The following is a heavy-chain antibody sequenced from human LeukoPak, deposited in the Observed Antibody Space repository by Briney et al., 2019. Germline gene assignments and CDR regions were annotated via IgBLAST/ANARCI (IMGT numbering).Heavy chain of an antibody. J-gene: IGHJ5*02. D-gene: IGHD6-13*01. V-gene: IGHV4-30-2*01. Sequence: SETLSLTCTVSGGSISSGGYYWSWIRQHPGKGLEWIGYIYHSGSTYYNPSLKSRVTISVDRSKNQFSLKLSSVTAADTAVYYCARERQIAAAGPGWFDPWGQGTLVTVSS. CDR2: IYHSGST. CDR1: GGSISSGGYY. CDR3: ARERQIAAAGPGWFDP.